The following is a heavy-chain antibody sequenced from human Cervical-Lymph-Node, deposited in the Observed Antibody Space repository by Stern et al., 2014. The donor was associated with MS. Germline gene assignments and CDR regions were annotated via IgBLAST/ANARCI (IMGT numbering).Heavy chain of an antibody. D-gene: IGHD2-21*01. J-gene: IGHJ6*02. Sequence: VQLVESGPGLVKPSQTLSLTCTVSGGSIKSGSHYWNWIRQPAGKGLEWIGLISASGPTDFNPSLRSRVTMPIDTSNTPFSLKLYSVTAADTAVYYCARESRQLIVIQYYSYGMDVWGQGTTVTVSS. CDR1: GGSIKSGSHY. V-gene: IGHV4-61*02. CDR3: ARESRQLIVIQYYSYGMDV. CDR2: ISASGPT.